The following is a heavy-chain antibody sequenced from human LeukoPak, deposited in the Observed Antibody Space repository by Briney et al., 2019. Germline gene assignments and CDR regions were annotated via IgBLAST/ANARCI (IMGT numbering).Heavy chain of an antibody. V-gene: IGHV3-21*04. J-gene: IGHJ4*02. CDR1: GFTFSSYS. D-gene: IGHD6-13*01. Sequence: GGSLRLSCAASGFTFSSYSMNWVRQAPGKGLEWVSSISSSSSYIYYADSVKGRFTISRDNAKNSLYLQMNSLRAEDTALYYCAKDMAHSSSWYFDYWGQGTLVTVSS. CDR2: ISSSSSYI. CDR3: AKDMAHSSSWYFDY.